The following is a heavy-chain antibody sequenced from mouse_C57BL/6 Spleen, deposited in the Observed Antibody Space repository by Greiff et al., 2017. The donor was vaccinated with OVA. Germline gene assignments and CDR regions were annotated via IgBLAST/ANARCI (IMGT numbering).Heavy chain of an antibody. CDR2: IYPGSGNT. V-gene: IGHV1-66*01. CDR1: GYSFTSYY. D-gene: IGHD2-4*01. Sequence: VQLQQSGPELVKPGASVKISCKASGYSFTSYYIHWVKQRPGQGLEWIGWIYPGSGNTKYNEKFKGKATLTADTSSSTAYMQLSSLTSEDSAVYYCARLRLDAMDYWGQGTSVTVSS. J-gene: IGHJ4*01. CDR3: ARLRLDAMDY.